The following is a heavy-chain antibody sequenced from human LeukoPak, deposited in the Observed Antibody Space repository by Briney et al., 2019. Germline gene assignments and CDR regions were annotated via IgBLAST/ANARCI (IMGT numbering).Heavy chain of an antibody. CDR2: IYTSGST. CDR1: GGSISSGSYY. Sequence: SETLSLTCTVSGGSISSGSYYWSWIRQPAGKGPEWLGRIYTSGSTNYNPSLKSRVTISVDTSKNQFSLKLSSVTAADTAVYYCATGYSSTWYYFDYWGQGTLVTVSS. V-gene: IGHV4-61*02. J-gene: IGHJ4*02. D-gene: IGHD6-13*01. CDR3: ATGYSSTWYYFDY.